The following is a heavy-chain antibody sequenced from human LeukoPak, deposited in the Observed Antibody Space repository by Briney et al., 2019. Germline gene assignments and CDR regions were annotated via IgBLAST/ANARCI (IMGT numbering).Heavy chain of an antibody. J-gene: IGHJ4*02. V-gene: IGHV4-59*01. Sequence: SETLSLTCTVSGASISSYYWSWIRQPPGKGLERIGYIYYSGSTKYNPSLKSRVTISVDTSKNQFSLKVSSVTAEDTAVYYCVSGPYPAAGTDHQFDYWGQGTLVTVSS. D-gene: IGHD6-13*01. CDR3: VSGPYPAAGTDHQFDY. CDR1: GASISSYY. CDR2: IYYSGST.